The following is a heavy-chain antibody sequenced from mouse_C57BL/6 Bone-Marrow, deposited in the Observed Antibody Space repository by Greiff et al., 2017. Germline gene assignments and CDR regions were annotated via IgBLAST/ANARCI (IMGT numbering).Heavy chain of an antibody. D-gene: IGHD3-1*01. J-gene: IGHJ4*01. Sequence: VQLQQSGAELVRPGTSVKMSCKASGYTFTNYWIGWAKQRPGHGLEWIGDIYPGGGYTNYNEKFKGKATLTADKSSSTAFMQFSSLTSEDSAIYYCAREGAFYYAMDYWGQGTSVTVSS. CDR2: IYPGGGYT. CDR1: GYTFTNYW. V-gene: IGHV1-63*01. CDR3: AREGAFYYAMDY.